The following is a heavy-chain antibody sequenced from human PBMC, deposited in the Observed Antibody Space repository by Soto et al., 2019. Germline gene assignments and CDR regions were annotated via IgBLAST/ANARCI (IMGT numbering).Heavy chain of an antibody. CDR3: ARDRGSHPDAFDI. Sequence: SETLSLTCTVSGGSISSYYWSWIRQPPGKGLEWIGYIYYSGSTNYNPSLKSRVTISVDTSKNQFSLKLSSVTAADTAVYYCARDRGSHPDAFDIWGQGTMVTVSS. D-gene: IGHD1-26*01. V-gene: IGHV4-59*01. CDR1: GGSISSYY. CDR2: IYYSGST. J-gene: IGHJ3*02.